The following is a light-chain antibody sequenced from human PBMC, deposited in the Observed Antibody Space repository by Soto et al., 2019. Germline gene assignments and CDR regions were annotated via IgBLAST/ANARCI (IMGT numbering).Light chain of an antibody. CDR1: QSIASY. CDR2: GAS. V-gene: IGKV3-20*01. Sequence: EIVLTQSPATLSLSPGERATLSCRASQSIASYLAWYQQKPGQAPRLLISGASSRATGIPDRFSGSGSGTDFTLTISRLEPEDFAVYYCQQYGNSPLTFGGGTKVDIK. J-gene: IGKJ4*01. CDR3: QQYGNSPLT.